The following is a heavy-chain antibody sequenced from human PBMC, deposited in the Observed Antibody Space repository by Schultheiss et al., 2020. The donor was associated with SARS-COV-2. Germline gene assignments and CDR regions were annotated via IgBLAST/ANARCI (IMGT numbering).Heavy chain of an antibody. D-gene: IGHD3-22*01. J-gene: IGHJ6*03. CDR3: TSIPYRLLPPHYYYYMDV. Sequence: GGSLRLSCAASGFTFSNAWMSWVRQAPGKGLEWVGRIKSKTDGGTTDYAAPVKGRFTISRDDSKNTLYLQMNSLKTEDTAVYYCTSIPYRLLPPHYYYYMDVWGKGTTVTVSS. V-gene: IGHV3-15*01. CDR2: IKSKTDGGTT. CDR1: GFTFSNAW.